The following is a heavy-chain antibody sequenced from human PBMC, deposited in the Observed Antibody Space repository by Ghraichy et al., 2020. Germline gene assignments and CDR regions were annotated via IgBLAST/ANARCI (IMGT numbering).Heavy chain of an antibody. CDR1: GFTFSSYA. D-gene: IGHD4-17*01. V-gene: IGHV3-23*01. J-gene: IGHJ3*02. Sequence: GESLNISCAASGFTFSSYAMSWVRQAPGKGLEWVSAISGSGGSTYYADSVKGRFTISRDNSKNTLYLQMNSLRAEDTAVYYCAKGDGDPDAFDIWGQGTMVTVSS. CDR3: AKGDGDPDAFDI. CDR2: ISGSGGST.